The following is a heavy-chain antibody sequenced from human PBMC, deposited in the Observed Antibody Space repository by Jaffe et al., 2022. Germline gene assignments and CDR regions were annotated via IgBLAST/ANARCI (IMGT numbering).Heavy chain of an antibody. Sequence: QVQLQQWGAGLLKPSETLSLTCAVYGGSFSGYYWSWIRQPPGKGLEWIGEINHSGSTNYNPSLKSRVTISVDTSKNQFSLKLSSVTAADTAVYYCARGGSSIAARRYYYYMDVWGKGTTVTVSS. CDR3: ARGGSSIAARRYYYYMDV. D-gene: IGHD6-6*01. V-gene: IGHV4-34*01. J-gene: IGHJ6*03. CDR1: GGSFSGYY. CDR2: INHSGST.